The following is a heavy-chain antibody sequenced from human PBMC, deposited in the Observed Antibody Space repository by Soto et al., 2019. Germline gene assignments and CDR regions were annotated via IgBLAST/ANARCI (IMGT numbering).Heavy chain of an antibody. CDR1: GFTFSTYS. V-gene: IGHV3-21*01. CDR2: IVSDRDI. D-gene: IGHD2-2*01. CDR3: AKDLGSSTSP. Sequence: GGSLRLSCAASGFTFSTYSMSWVRQAPGKGLEWVSSIVSDRDIYYADSVKGRFTISRDNAKNSLYLQMNSLRAEDTAVYYCAKDLGSSTSPWGQGTLVTVSS. J-gene: IGHJ5*02.